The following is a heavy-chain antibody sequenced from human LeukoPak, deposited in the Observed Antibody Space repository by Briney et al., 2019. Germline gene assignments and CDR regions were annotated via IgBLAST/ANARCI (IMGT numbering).Heavy chain of an antibody. Sequence: GGSLRLSCAASGFTFSSYEMNWLRQAPGKELEWVSYISSSGGTIYYADSVKGRFTISRDNAKNSLYLQMNSLRAEDTAVYYCARDESGYSGYVRFDPWGQGTLVTVSS. D-gene: IGHD5-12*01. CDR2: ISSSGGTI. V-gene: IGHV3-48*03. CDR1: GFTFSSYE. CDR3: ARDESGYSGYVRFDP. J-gene: IGHJ5*02.